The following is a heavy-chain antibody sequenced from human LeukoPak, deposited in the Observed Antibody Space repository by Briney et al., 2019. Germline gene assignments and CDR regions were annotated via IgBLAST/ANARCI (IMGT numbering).Heavy chain of an antibody. CDR2: INGDGSST. CDR1: GFTFSSYW. V-gene: IGHV3-74*01. CDR3: TRRGLVPAFDI. J-gene: IGHJ3*02. D-gene: IGHD2-2*01. Sequence: GGSLRLSCAASGFTFSSYWMHWVRQAPGKGLVWVSRINGDGSSTTYADAVKGRFTISRDYAKNTLYLQMSSLRAEDTAVYYCTRRGLVPAFDIWGQGTMVAVAS.